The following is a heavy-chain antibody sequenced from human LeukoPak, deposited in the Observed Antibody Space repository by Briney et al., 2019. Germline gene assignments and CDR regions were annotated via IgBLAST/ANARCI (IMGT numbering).Heavy chain of an antibody. D-gene: IGHD2-15*01. CDR1: GDSIGSSSYY. CDR2: FSYSGSV. CDR3: ARGTYCSGGSCYYYLDN. V-gene: IGHV4-39*07. Sequence: SETLSLTCTVSGDSIGSSSYYWGWIRQPPGKGLEWIGSFSYSGSVDYNPSLKSRVTISVDTSRNQFSLRLSSATAADTAVYYCARGTYCSGGSCYYYLDNWGQGTLVTVSS. J-gene: IGHJ4*02.